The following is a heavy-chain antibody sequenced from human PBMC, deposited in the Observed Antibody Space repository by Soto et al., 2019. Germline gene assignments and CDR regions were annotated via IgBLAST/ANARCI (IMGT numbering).Heavy chain of an antibody. Sequence: QVQLVQSGAEVKKPGASVKVSCKASGYTFTSYGISWVRQAPGQGLEWMGWIIACNGNTNYAQKLQGRVTMTTDTSTSTAYMELRSLRSYDTAVYYCVVAAQPYYFDYWGQGTLVTVSS. CDR2: IIACNGNT. CDR3: VVAAQPYYFDY. J-gene: IGHJ4*02. V-gene: IGHV1-18*01. CDR1: GYTFTSYG. D-gene: IGHD2-15*01.